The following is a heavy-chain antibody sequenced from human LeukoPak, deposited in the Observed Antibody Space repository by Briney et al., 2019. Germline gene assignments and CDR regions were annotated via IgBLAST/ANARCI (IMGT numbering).Heavy chain of an antibody. V-gene: IGHV4-59*01. D-gene: IGHD5-24*01. CDR3: ASGGDGYNVEYYFDY. CDR2: IYYSGST. Sequence: SETLSLTCTVSGGSISSYYWSWIRQPPGKGLEWIGYIYYSGSTNYNPSLKSRVTISVDTSKNQFSLKLSSVTAADTAVYYCASGGDGYNVEYYFDYWGQGTLVTVSS. J-gene: IGHJ4*02. CDR1: GGSISSYY.